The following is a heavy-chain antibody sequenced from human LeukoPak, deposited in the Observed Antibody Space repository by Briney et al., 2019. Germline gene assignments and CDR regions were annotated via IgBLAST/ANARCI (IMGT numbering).Heavy chain of an antibody. CDR3: ATGGYFPDY. CDR1: GYRLTEVS. CDR2: FDPEDAET. D-gene: IGHD6-13*01. V-gene: IGHV1-24*01. Sequence: ASVKVSCKVSGYRLTEVSIHWVRQAPGKGIEWMGGFDPEDAETVYAQKFQGRVTMAEDTSTDTAYMELSSLRSEDTAVYYCATGGYFPDYWGQGTLVTVSS. J-gene: IGHJ4*02.